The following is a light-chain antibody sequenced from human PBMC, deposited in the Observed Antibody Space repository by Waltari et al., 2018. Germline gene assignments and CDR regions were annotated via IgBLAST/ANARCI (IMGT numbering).Light chain of an antibody. CDR3: QQLNSYPLT. J-gene: IGKJ2*01. Sequence: IQLTQSPSSLSASVGDSVTITCRASQGISSYLAWYQHKPGKAPKLLIYGASTLQSGVPSSFSGSGSGTDFTLTISSLQPEDFATYYCQQLNSYPLTFGQGTKLEIK. V-gene: IGKV1-9*01. CDR1: QGISSY. CDR2: GAS.